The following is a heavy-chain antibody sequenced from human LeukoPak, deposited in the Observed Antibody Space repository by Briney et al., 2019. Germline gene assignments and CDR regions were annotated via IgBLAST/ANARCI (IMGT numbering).Heavy chain of an antibody. CDR2: ISSSSYI. CDR3: ARDIVVVTAIDEGDY. J-gene: IGHJ4*02. V-gene: IGHV3-21*01. Sequence: TGGSLRLSCAASGFTFSSYSMNWVRQAPGKGLEWVSSISSSSYIYYADSVKGRFTISRDNAKNSLYLQMNSLRAEDTAVYYCARDIVVVTAIDEGDYWGQGTLVTVSS. CDR1: GFTFSSYS. D-gene: IGHD2-21*02.